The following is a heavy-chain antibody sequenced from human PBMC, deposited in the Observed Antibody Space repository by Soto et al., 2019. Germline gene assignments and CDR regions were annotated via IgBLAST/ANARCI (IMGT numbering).Heavy chain of an antibody. CDR1: GGSISSSSYY. D-gene: IGHD3-3*01. J-gene: IGHJ4*02. Sequence: QLQLQESGPGLVKPSETLSLTCTVSGGSISSSSYYWGWIRQPPGKGLEWIGSIYYSGSTYYNPSLKSRVIISVDTSMNQLSLKLIFVSAADTAVYYCARGGITIFGVVIPRPFDYWGQGTLVTVSS. V-gene: IGHV4-39*01. CDR3: ARGGITIFGVVIPRPFDY. CDR2: IYYSGST.